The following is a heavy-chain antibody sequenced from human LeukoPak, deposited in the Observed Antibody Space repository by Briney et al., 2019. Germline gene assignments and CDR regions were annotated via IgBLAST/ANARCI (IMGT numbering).Heavy chain of an antibody. CDR2: MNPNSGNT. J-gene: IGHJ3*02. V-gene: IGHV1-8*02. CDR3: ARVTAAGTWTFDI. Sequence: ASVKVSCKASGDTFIINDINWVRQATGQGLEWMGWMNPNSGNTGYAQKFQGRVTMTRNISITTAYMELTDLRSEDMAVYYCARVTAAGTWTFDIWGQGTTVTVSS. D-gene: IGHD6-13*01. CDR1: GDTFIIND.